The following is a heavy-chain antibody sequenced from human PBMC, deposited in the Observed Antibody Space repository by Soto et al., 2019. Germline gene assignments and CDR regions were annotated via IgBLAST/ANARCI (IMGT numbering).Heavy chain of an antibody. CDR3: ARGIQEGLDP. D-gene: IGHD5-18*01. J-gene: IGHJ5*02. V-gene: IGHV4-30-4*01. Sequence: KPSETLSLTCTVSGDSITDGDYYWSWIRQPPGKDLEWIAYIYYNGIIHYNPSLKSRVTISLDPSKNQFSLTMTSVTDADTAVYSCARGIQEGLDPCGQGPLVTVYS. CDR1: GDSITDGDYY. CDR2: IYYNGII.